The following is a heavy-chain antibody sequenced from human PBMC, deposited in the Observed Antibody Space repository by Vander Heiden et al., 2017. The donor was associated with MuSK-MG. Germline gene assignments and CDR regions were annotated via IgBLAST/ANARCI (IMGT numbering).Heavy chain of an antibody. J-gene: IGHJ4*02. V-gene: IGHV4-31*03. CDR3: ARDRTQTSPPQYYFDY. Sequence: QVQLQESGPGLVKPSQTLSLPCTVSGGSISRGGHYWSWIRQHPGKGLEWIGYMYYTGSTYYNPSLKSRVTISVDTSKNQFSLNLRSVTAADTAVYYCARDRTQTSPPQYYFDYWGQGILVTVSS. CDR2: MYYTGST. CDR1: GGSISRGGHY. D-gene: IGHD4-17*01.